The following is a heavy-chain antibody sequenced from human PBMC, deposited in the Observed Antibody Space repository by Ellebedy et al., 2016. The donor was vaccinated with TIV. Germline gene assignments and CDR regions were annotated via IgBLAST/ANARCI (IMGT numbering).Heavy chain of an antibody. CDR3: AVTRTGDNCFDY. J-gene: IGHJ4*02. V-gene: IGHV1-18*04. Sequence: ASVKVSCKASGYTFTNYGISWVRQAPGQGLEWMGWISAYNGNTNYAQKFQGRVTMTRDTSISTAYMELSRLRSDDTAVYYCAVTRTGDNCFDYWGQGTLVTVSS. CDR2: ISAYNGNT. D-gene: IGHD7-27*01. CDR1: GYTFTNYG.